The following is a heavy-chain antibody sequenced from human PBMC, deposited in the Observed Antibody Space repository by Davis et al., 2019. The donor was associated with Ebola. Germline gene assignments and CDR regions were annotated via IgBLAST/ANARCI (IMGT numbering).Heavy chain of an antibody. D-gene: IGHD3-16*01. CDR3: ASATYGTPFDY. CDR1: GGSFSGYY. Sequence: PSETLSLTCAVYGGSFSGYYWSWIRQPPGKGLEWIGEINHSGSTNYNPSLKSRVTISVDTSKNQFSLKLSSVTAADTAVYYCASATYGTPFDYWGQGTLVTVSS. V-gene: IGHV4-34*01. J-gene: IGHJ4*02. CDR2: INHSGST.